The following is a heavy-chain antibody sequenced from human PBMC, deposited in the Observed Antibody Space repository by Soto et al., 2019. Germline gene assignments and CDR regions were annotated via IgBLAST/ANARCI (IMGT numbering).Heavy chain of an antibody. CDR2: INPSGGST. CDR3: ARSTTVTTFDY. D-gene: IGHD4-17*01. J-gene: IGHJ4*02. V-gene: IGHV1-46*01. Sequence: GASVKVSCKASGYTFTSYYMHWVRQAPGQGLEWMGIINPSGGSTSYAQKFQGRVTMTRDTSASTVYMELSSLRSEDTAVYYCARSTTVTTFDYWGQGTLVTVSS. CDR1: GYTFTSYY.